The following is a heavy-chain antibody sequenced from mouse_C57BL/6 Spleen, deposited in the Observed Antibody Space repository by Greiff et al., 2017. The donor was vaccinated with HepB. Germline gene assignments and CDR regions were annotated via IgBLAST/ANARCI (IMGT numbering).Heavy chain of an antibody. V-gene: IGHV5-16*01. Sequence: EVKLMESEGGLVQPGSSMKLSCTASGFTFSDCYMAWVRQVPEKGLEWVANINYDGSSTYYLDSLKSRFIISRDNAKNILYLQMSSLKSEDTATYYCARDRGGNYDYYAMDYWGQGTSVTVSS. CDR1: GFTFSDCY. CDR2: INYDGSST. J-gene: IGHJ4*01. CDR3: ARDRGGNYDYYAMDY. D-gene: IGHD2-1*01.